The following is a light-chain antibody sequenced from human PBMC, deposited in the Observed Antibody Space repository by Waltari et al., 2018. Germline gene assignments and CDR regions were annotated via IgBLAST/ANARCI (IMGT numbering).Light chain of an antibody. J-gene: IGKJ2*01. CDR2: GAS. CDR1: QSVSSSY. Sequence: EIVSTQSPGTLSLSPGARATLSCRASQSVSSSYLAWDQQKPGQAPRLRIYGASSRATGIPDRFSGSGAGTDFTLTISRLEPEDFAVYYCQQYGSSPLYTFGQGTKLEIK. V-gene: IGKV3-20*01. CDR3: QQYGSSPLYT.